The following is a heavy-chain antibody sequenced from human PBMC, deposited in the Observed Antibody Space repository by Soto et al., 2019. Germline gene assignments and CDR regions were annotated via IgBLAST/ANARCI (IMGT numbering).Heavy chain of an antibody. CDR1: DESSCSGNKY. CDR2: IFSSGTT. CDR3: ARVQSPFDFYYALDC. V-gene: IGHV4-30-4*02. D-gene: IGHD3-16*01. Sequence: LSETCSVDDESSCSGNKYLRWKREAQGKGLEWIGYIFSSGTTYYNPSLKSRLTMSLDTSQNQFSLKLNSVTAADTAVDGGARVQSPFDFYYALDCSGPRTT. J-gene: IGHJ6*02.